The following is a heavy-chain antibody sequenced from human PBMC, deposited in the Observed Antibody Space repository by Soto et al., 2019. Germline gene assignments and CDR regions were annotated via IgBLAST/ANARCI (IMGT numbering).Heavy chain of an antibody. D-gene: IGHD6-13*01. J-gene: IGHJ4*02. CDR1: GFTFTTYA. Sequence: EVQLLESGGGLVQPGEYLRLSCAASGFTFTTYAMSWVRQAPGKGLEWVSIISGSGGSTEYADSVKGRFTISIDNSKNTLYLQMNSLRAEDQAVYYCAKGGSSWSHFDYWGKGTLVTVSS. CDR3: AKGGSSWSHFDY. V-gene: IGHV3-23*01. CDR2: ISGSGGST.